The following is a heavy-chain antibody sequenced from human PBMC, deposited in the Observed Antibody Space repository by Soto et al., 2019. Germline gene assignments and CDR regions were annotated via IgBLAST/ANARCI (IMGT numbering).Heavy chain of an antibody. V-gene: IGHV4-4*02. Sequence: ASETLSLTCGVSGDSISTVNWWSWVRQSPGKGLEWIGEIYHSGSTSYNPSLKSRVTMSVDKSKNQFSLQLTSVTAADTAVYYCATFSGFFTISPFDAWGQGILGTVSS. D-gene: IGHD2-8*01. CDR1: GDSISTVNW. CDR2: IYHSGST. CDR3: ATFSGFFTISPFDA. J-gene: IGHJ5*02.